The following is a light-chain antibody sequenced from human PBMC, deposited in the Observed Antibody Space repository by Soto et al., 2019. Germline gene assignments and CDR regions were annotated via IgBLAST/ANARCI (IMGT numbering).Light chain of an antibody. Sequence: QSVLTQPASVSWSPGQSITISCTGTSRYVVGYNSVSWYQQHPGKAPKLMIYEVTNRPSGFSNRFSGSKSGNTASLTISGLHDEDEADYYCSPYTSGSXLYVLGTGTKVXV. CDR3: SPYTSGSXLYV. CDR2: EVT. CDR1: SRYVVGYNS. J-gene: IGLJ1*01. V-gene: IGLV2-14*01.